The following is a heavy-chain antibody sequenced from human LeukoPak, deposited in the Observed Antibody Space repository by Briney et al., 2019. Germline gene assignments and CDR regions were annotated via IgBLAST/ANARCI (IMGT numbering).Heavy chain of an antibody. V-gene: IGHV4-30-4*01. J-gene: IGHJ4*02. CDR1: GGSISSGDHY. Sequence: NSSQTLSLTCTVSGGSISSGDHYWSWIRQPPGKGLEWIGYIYYSGSTYYNPSLKSRVTISVDTSKNQLSLRLTSVIAADTAVYYCASRFSGDYRWGQGTLVTVSS. CDR3: ASRFSGDYR. D-gene: IGHD4-17*01. CDR2: IYYSGST.